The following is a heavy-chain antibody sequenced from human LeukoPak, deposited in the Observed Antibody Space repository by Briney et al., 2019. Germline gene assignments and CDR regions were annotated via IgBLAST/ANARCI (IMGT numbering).Heavy chain of an antibody. CDR3: ARVFPSYYYDSSGPTDY. J-gene: IGHJ4*02. V-gene: IGHV1-8*01. Sequence: ASVKVSCKASGYTFTSYDINWVRQATGQGLGWMGWMNPNSGNTGYAQKFQGRVTMTRNTSISTAYMELSSLRSEDTAVYYCARVFPSYYYDSSGPTDYWGQGTLVTVSS. CDR1: GYTFTSYD. CDR2: MNPNSGNT. D-gene: IGHD3-22*01.